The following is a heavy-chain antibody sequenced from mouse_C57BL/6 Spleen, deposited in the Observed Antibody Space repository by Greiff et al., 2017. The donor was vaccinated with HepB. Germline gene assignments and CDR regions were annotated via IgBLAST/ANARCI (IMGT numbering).Heavy chain of an antibody. Sequence: QVQLQQPGAELVKPGASVKLSCKASGYTFTSYWMHWVKQRPGQGLEWIGMIHTNSGSTNYNEKFKSKATLTVDKSSSTAYMQLSSLTSEDSAVYYCARFYYDYDYYAMDYWGQGTSVTVSS. D-gene: IGHD2-4*01. J-gene: IGHJ4*01. CDR1: GYTFTSYW. CDR3: ARFYYDYDYYAMDY. V-gene: IGHV1-64*01. CDR2: IHTNSGST.